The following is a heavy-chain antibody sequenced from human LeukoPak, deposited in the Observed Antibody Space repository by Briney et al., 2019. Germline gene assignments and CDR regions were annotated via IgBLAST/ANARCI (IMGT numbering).Heavy chain of an antibody. CDR1: GGTFSSYA. V-gene: IGHV1-69*01. J-gene: IGHJ4*02. D-gene: IGHD1-26*01. CDR2: IIPIFGTA. CDR3: ARELRRELILDY. Sequence: WASVRLSCKASGGTFSSYAISWVRQAPGQGLEWMGGIIPIFGTANYAQKFHIRVTITADESTSTAYMELSSLRSEDTAVYYCARELRRELILDYWGQGTLVTVSS.